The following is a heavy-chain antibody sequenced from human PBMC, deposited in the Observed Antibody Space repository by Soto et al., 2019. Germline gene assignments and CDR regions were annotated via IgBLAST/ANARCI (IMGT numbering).Heavy chain of an antibody. D-gene: IGHD6-13*01. CDR3: ARDPRGGGAAAGSPHFDY. CDR2: VFYSGTT. Sequence: SETLSLTCTVSGVSIGSNIYYWGWIRQPPGKGLEWIGTVFYSGTTYHNPSLKSRVTISIDRSKNQFSLKMSSVTAADTAVYYCARDPRGGGAAAGSPHFDYWGQGTLVTVSS. CDR1: GVSIGSNIYY. J-gene: IGHJ4*02. V-gene: IGHV4-39*02.